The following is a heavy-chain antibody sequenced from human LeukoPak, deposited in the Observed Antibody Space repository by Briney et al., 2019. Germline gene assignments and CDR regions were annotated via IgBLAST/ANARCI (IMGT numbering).Heavy chain of an antibody. CDR2: LSSDGSVT. V-gene: IGHV3-74*01. CDR1: GFTFSTYW. CDR3: VRDRPYTSGLSDY. J-gene: IGHJ4*02. D-gene: IGHD6-19*01. Sequence: PGGSLRLSCAASGFTFSTYWMHWVRQGPGKGLVWVSRLSSDGSVTNYADSVKGRFTISRDNAKNTLYLQVNSLRAEDTAVYYCVRDRPYTSGLSDYWGQGTLVTVSS.